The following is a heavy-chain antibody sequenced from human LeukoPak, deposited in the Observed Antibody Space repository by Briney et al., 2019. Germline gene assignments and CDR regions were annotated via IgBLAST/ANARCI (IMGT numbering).Heavy chain of an antibody. CDR1: GFTFSNYG. J-gene: IGHJ4*02. D-gene: IGHD6-19*01. Sequence: GGSLRLSCAASGFTFSNYGIHWVRQAPGKGLEWVAVIWYDGRNEYCADSVKGRFTISRENSKNTVYLQMNSLRAEDTAVYYCARDGGAYSSGLFDYWGQGTLVTVSS. V-gene: IGHV3-33*01. CDR3: ARDGGAYSSGLFDY. CDR2: IWYDGRNE.